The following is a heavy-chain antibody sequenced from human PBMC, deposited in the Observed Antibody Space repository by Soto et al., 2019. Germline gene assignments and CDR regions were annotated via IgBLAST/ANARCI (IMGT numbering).Heavy chain of an antibody. J-gene: IGHJ4*02. V-gene: IGHV3-30*18. CDR2: VSHDGRNT. CDR3: AKGGRQWLVTSDFNY. Sequence: VQLVESGGGVVQPGRSLRLSCAASGFTFSDYAMHWVRQAPGKGLEWVAVVSHDGRNTPYADSVKGRFTISRDSSKNTVSLEMNSLRAEDTAVYYCAKGGRQWLVTSDFNYWGQGALVTVSS. CDR1: GFTFSDYA. D-gene: IGHD6-19*01.